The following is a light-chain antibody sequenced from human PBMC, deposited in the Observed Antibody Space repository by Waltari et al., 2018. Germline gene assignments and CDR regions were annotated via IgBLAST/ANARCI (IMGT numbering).Light chain of an antibody. J-gene: IGKJ1*01. CDR2: AAS. V-gene: IGKV1-6*01. Sequence: AIEMNPPPSSLSASVGDRVTITCPASQGIRNDLGLYQQKPGKAPKLLIYAASSLQSGVPSRFSGSGSGTDFTLTISSLQPEDFATYYCLQDYNYPPTFGQGTKVEIK. CDR3: LQDYNYPPT. CDR1: QGIRND.